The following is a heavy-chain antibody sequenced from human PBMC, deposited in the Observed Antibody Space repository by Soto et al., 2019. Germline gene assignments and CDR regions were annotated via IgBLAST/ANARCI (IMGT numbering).Heavy chain of an antibody. CDR2: ISYDGSNK. D-gene: IGHD6-13*01. J-gene: IGHJ4*02. CDR1: GFTFSSYG. V-gene: IGHV3-30*03. CDR3: ATWPHIAVAGTNLDY. Sequence: QVQLVESGGGVVQPGRSLRLSCAASGFTFSSYGMHWVRQAPGKGLEWVAVISYDGSNKYYADSVKGRFTISRDNSKNTLYLQMNSLRAEDTAVYYCATWPHIAVAGTNLDYWGQGTLVTVSS.